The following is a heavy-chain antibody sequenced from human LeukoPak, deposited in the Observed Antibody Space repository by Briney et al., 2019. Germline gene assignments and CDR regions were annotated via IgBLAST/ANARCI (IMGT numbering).Heavy chain of an antibody. Sequence: SQPLPLTCAISGDRDPSNSALWNWTRQPPSRGLEWLGRPYSRSKLYNDYAVSVKSRITINPDTSKNQFSLQLNSVTPEDTAVYYCARGTSSGWYYSFDYWGQGTLVTVSS. CDR3: ARGTSSGWYYSFDY. J-gene: IGHJ4*02. CDR1: GDRDPSNSAL. CDR2: PYSRSKLYN. D-gene: IGHD6-19*01. V-gene: IGHV6-1*01.